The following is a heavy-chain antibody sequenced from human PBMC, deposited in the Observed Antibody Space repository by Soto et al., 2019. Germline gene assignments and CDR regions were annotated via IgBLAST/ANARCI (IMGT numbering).Heavy chain of an antibody. CDR2: ISAYNGGT. D-gene: IGHD3-16*01. Sequence: QVHLVQSGAEVKKPGASVKVSCKASGFIFTSYAITWVRQAPGQGLEWMGWISAYNGGTNYAHKFQGRATMTTDTSTSTAYMELGSLTSDDTAVYYCARDFTGWPPDGVDSWGQGTLVTVSS. CDR3: ARDFTGWPPDGVDS. CDR1: GFIFTSYA. V-gene: IGHV1-18*01. J-gene: IGHJ4*02.